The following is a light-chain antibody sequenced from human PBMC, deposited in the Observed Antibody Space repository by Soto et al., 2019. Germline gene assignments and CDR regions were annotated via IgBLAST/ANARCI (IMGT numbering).Light chain of an antibody. CDR1: SSDVGGYNY. Sequence: SAQTQPRPVSGSPGHSVTLSCPGTSSDVGGYNYVSWYQQHPGKAPKLMIYDVSKRPSGVPDRFSGSKSGNTASLIISGLQAEDAADYYCCSYAGSSLVFGTGTKVTVL. V-gene: IGLV2-11*01. CDR3: CSYAGSSLV. CDR2: DVS. J-gene: IGLJ1*01.